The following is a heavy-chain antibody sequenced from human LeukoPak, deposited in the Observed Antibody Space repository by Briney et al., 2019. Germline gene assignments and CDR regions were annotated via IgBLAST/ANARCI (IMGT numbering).Heavy chain of an antibody. CDR1: GGSISSSSYY. Sequence: SETLSLTCTVSGGSISSSSYYWGWIRQPPGKGLEWIGGIYYSGSTYYNPSLKSRVTISVDTSRNQFSLKLSSVTAADTAVYYCARPARHYQNPFDYWGQGALVTVSS. V-gene: IGHV4-39*01. CDR2: IYYSGST. CDR3: ARPARHYQNPFDY. D-gene: IGHD1-26*01. J-gene: IGHJ4*02.